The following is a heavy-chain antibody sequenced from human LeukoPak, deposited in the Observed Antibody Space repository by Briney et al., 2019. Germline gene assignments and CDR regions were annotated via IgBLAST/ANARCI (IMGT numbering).Heavy chain of an antibody. D-gene: IGHD1-26*01. Sequence: MNPNSCNTGYAQKVPGRVTITRNTPISTAYMELSSLRSEDTAVYYCARFRGATRYYYYMDVWGKGTTVTVSS. CDR2: MNPNSCNT. CDR3: ARFRGATRYYYYMDV. J-gene: IGHJ6*03. V-gene: IGHV1-8*03.